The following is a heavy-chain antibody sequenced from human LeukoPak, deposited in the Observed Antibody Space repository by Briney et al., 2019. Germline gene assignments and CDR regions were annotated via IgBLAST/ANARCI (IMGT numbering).Heavy chain of an antibody. V-gene: IGHV1-18*01. J-gene: IGHJ6*02. CDR1: GYTFTSYG. Sequence: GASVKVSCKASGYTFTSYGISWVRQAPGQGLEWMGWISAYNGNTNYAQKLQGRVTMTTDTSTSTAYMELRSLRSDDTAVYYCARDTLFYVTTVVTRPLDYYYYGMDVWGQGTTVTVSS. CDR3: ARDTLFYVTTVVTRPLDYYYYGMDV. CDR2: ISAYNGNT. D-gene: IGHD4-23*01.